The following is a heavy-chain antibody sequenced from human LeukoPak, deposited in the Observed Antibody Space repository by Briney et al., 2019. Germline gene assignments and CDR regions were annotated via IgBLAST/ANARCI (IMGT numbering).Heavy chain of an antibody. V-gene: IGHV5-51*01. Sequence: GESLKISCKGSGYSFTSYWIGWVRQMPGKGLEWMGIIYPGDSDTRYSPSFQGQVTISADKTIRTAYLQWSSLKASDTAMYYCARQDYFDSSGSTGLDPWGQGTLVIVSS. CDR3: ARQDYFDSSGSTGLDP. J-gene: IGHJ5*02. CDR1: GYSFTSYW. CDR2: IYPGDSDT. D-gene: IGHD3-22*01.